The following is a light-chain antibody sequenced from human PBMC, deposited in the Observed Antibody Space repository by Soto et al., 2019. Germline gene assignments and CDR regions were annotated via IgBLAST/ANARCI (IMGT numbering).Light chain of an antibody. Sequence: EIVLTQSPGTLSLSPGERATLSCRPSRSVSSNYLAWYQQKPGQAPRLLIYGASTRAAGIPDRFSGSGSGTDFTLIISRLEPEDFAVYYCQRYGDSRAFGQGTKVEVK. CDR1: RSVSSNY. V-gene: IGKV3-20*01. CDR2: GAS. CDR3: QRYGDSRA. J-gene: IGKJ1*01.